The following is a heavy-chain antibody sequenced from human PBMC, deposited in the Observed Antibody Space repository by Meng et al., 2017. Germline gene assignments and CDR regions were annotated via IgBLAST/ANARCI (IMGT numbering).Heavy chain of an antibody. J-gene: IGHJ4*02. CDR2: ISSSSSYI. V-gene: IGHV3-21*01. CDR1: GFTFSSYS. Sequence: GESPKTPCAASGFTFSSYSMNWVRQAPGKGLEWVSSISSSSSYIYYADSVKGRFTISRDNAKNSLCLQMNSLRAEDTAVYYCARGRNCGGDCSPYPTDYWGQGTLVTVSS. CDR3: ARGRNCGGDCSPYPTDY. D-gene: IGHD2-21*02.